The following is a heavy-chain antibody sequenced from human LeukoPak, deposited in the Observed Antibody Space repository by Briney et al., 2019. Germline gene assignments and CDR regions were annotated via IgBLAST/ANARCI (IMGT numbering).Heavy chain of an antibody. CDR2: IFWDGDK. CDR1: GFSLSTSGMA. D-gene: IGHD3-22*01. V-gene: IGHV2-5*02. J-gene: IGHJ4*02. Sequence: SGPTLVKPTQTLTLTCTFSGFSLSTSGMAVGWIRRPPGKALEWLALIFWDGDKRYRPALKSRLTITKDTSKNQVVLTMTNMDPVDTATYYCAPLKGDIVVDSHWGQGTLVTVSS. CDR3: APLKGDIVVDSH.